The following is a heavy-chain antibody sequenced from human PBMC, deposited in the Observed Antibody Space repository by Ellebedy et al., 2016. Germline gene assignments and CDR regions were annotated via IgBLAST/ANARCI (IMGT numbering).Heavy chain of an antibody. CDR1: GYSFTSYW. Sequence: GESLKISCKGSGYSFTSYWISWVRQMPGKGLEWMGRIDPSDSYTNYSPSFQGHVTISADKSISTAYLQWSSLKASDTAMYYCAREGTDYRNWFDPWGQGTLVTVSS. CDR2: IDPSDSYT. CDR3: AREGTDYRNWFDP. V-gene: IGHV5-10-1*01. D-gene: IGHD4-11*01. J-gene: IGHJ5*02.